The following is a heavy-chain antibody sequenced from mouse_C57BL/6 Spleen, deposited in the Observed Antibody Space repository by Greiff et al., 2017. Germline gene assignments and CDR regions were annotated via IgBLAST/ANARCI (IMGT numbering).Heavy chain of an antibody. V-gene: IGHV3-6*01. CDR3: ARDYGNYYFDY. D-gene: IGHD2-1*01. CDR1: GYSITSGYY. Sequence: EVQLQESGPGLVKPSQSLSLTCSVTGYSITSGYYWNWIRQFPGNKLEWMGYISYDGSNNYNPSLKNRISITRDTSKNQFFLKLNSVTTEDTATXYCARDYGNYYFDYWGQGTTLTVSS. CDR2: ISYDGSN. J-gene: IGHJ2*01.